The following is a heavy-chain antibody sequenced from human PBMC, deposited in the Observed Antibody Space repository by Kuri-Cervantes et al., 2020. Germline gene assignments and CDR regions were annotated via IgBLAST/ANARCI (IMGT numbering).Heavy chain of an antibody. CDR3: ARGPGYWGVIVIRASTTFDY. D-gene: IGHD3-16*02. CDR1: GGSISSSSYY. J-gene: IGHJ4*02. Sequence: ESLKISCTVSGGSISSSSYYWGWIRQPPGKGLEWIGSIYYSGGTYYNPSLKSRVTISVDTSKNQFSLKLSSVTAADTAVYYCARGPGYWGVIVIRASTTFDYWGQGTLVTVSS. CDR2: IYYSGGT. V-gene: IGHV4-39*01.